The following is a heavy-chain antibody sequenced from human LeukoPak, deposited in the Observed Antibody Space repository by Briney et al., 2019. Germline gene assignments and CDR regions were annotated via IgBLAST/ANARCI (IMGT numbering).Heavy chain of an antibody. V-gene: IGHV3-74*01. CDR1: GFTFSDYW. Sequence: GGSLRLSCAASGFTFSDYWIHWVRQAPGMGLVWVSRINTDGSITNYADSVKGRFTISRDNSKNTLYLQMSGLRAEDTAVYYCATSAHVEVGTAPPPDYWGQGTLVTVTS. D-gene: IGHD2-21*02. CDR2: INTDGSIT. J-gene: IGHJ4*02. CDR3: ATSAHVEVGTAPPPDY.